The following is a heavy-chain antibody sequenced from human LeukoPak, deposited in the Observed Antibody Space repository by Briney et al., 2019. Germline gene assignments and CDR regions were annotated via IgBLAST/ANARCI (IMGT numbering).Heavy chain of an antibody. Sequence: APVKVSCKASGYTFTSYGISWVRQAPGQGLEWMGWISAYNGNTNYAQKLQGRVTMTTDTSTSTAYMELRSLRSDDTAVYYCALGYYDFWSGYLRAFDFWGQGTMATVSS. J-gene: IGHJ3*01. CDR3: ALGYYDFWSGYLRAFDF. CDR2: ISAYNGNT. CDR1: GYTFTSYG. V-gene: IGHV1-18*01. D-gene: IGHD3-3*01.